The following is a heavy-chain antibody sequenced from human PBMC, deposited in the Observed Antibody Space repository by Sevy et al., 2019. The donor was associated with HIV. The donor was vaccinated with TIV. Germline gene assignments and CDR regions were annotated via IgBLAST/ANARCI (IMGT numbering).Heavy chain of an antibody. J-gene: IGHJ4*02. D-gene: IGHD2-15*01. Sequence: GGSLRLSCAASGFTFSNAWMSWVRQAPGKGLEWVANIKQDGSEKYYVDSVKGRFSISRDNAKKSLYLQMNSLRAEDTAVYYCAVDVVVNDVAFDYWGQGNLVTVSS. V-gene: IGHV3-7*01. CDR3: AVDVVVNDVAFDY. CDR1: GFTFSNAW. CDR2: IKQDGSEK.